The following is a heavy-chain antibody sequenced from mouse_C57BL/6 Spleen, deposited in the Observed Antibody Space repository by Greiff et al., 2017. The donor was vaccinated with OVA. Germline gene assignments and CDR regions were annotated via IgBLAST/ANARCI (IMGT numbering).Heavy chain of an antibody. CDR1: GYTFTSYW. CDR2: IDPSDSYT. V-gene: IGHV1-50*01. Sequence: VQLQQPGAELVKPGASVKLPCKASGYTFTSYWMQWVKQRPGQGLEWIGEIDPSDSYTNYNQKFKGKATLTVDTSSSTAYMQLSSLTSEDSAVYYCARDLFFDYWGQGTTLTVSS. CDR3: ARDLFFDY. J-gene: IGHJ2*01.